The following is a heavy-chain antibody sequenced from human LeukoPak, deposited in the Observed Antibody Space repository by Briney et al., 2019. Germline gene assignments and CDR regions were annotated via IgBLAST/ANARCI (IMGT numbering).Heavy chain of an antibody. D-gene: IGHD2-2*01. CDR1: GGSISSGDYY. Sequence: PSETLSLTCTVSGGSISSGDYYWSWIRQPPGKGLEWIGYIYYSGSTYYNPSLKSRVTISVDTSKNQFSLKLSSVTAADTAVYYCACLLGYCSSTSCANRFGPWGQGTLVTVSS. CDR2: IYYSGST. CDR3: ACLLGYCSSTSCANRFGP. V-gene: IGHV4-30-4*08. J-gene: IGHJ5*02.